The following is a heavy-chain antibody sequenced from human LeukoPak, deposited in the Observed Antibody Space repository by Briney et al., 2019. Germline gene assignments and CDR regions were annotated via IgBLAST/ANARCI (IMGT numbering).Heavy chain of an antibody. Sequence: PSETLSLTCTVSGGSISSYYWSWIRQPPGKGLEWIGYIYYSGSTNYNPSLKSRVTITVDTSKNQFSLKLSSVTAADTAVYYCACHSSSWYQGWFDPWGQGTLVTVSS. D-gene: IGHD6-13*01. CDR2: IYYSGST. V-gene: IGHV4-59*01. CDR3: ACHSSSWYQGWFDP. J-gene: IGHJ5*02. CDR1: GGSISSYY.